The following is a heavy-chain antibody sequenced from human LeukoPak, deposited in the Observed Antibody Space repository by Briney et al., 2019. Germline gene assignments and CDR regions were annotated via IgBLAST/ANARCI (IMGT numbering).Heavy chain of an antibody. V-gene: IGHV3-23*01. J-gene: IGHJ4*02. CDR1: GFTFSTYS. Sequence: GGSLRLSCAASGFTFSTYSMSWVRQAPGKGLEWVSLINSGGRTYYADSVKGRFTISSDNSKNMLFLQMNSLRADDTAVSFCAKEPPQCGADCFSLLDYWGQGTLVTVSS. CDR3: AKEPPQCGADCFSLLDY. CDR2: INSGGRT. D-gene: IGHD2-21*02.